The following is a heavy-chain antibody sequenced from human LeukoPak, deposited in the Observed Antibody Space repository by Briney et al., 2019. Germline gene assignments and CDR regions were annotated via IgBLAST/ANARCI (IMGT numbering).Heavy chain of an antibody. D-gene: IGHD3-22*01. CDR2: ISSSSSYI. J-gene: IGHJ4*02. CDR1: GFTFSSYS. V-gene: IGHV3-21*01. CDR3: ARDRAWYYYDSSGYDN. Sequence: GGSLRLSCAASGFTFSSYSTNWVRQAPGKGLEWVSSISSSSSYIYYADSLKGRFTISRDNAKNSLYLQMNSLRAEDTAVYYCARDRAWYYYDSSGYDNWGQGTLVTVSS.